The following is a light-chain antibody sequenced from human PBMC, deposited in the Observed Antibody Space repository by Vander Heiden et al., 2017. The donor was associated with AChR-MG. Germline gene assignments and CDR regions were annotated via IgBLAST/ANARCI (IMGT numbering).Light chain of an antibody. V-gene: IGLV3-21*03. CDR2: DDS. CDR1: NIGSKS. Sequence: SYVLPHPPSVSVAPGKTARITWGGNNIGSKSVHWYQQKPGQAPVLVVYDDSDRPSGIPERFSGSNSGNTATLTISRVEAGDEADYYCQVWDSSSDHPGVVFGGGTKLTVL. CDR3: QVWDSSSDHPGVV. J-gene: IGLJ2*01.